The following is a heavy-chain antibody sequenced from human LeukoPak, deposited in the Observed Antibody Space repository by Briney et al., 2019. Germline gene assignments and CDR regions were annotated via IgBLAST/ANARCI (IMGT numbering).Heavy chain of an antibody. V-gene: IGHV3-23*01. CDR2: ISGSGGST. Sequence: GGSLRLSCAASGFTFSSYAMSWVRQAPGKGLEWVSAISGSGGSTYYADSVKGRFTISRDNSKNTLYLQMNGLRAEDTVVYYCAKALLVSVVVVAANDYWGQGTLVTVSS. D-gene: IGHD2-15*01. J-gene: IGHJ4*02. CDR1: GFTFSSYA. CDR3: AKALLVSVVVVAANDY.